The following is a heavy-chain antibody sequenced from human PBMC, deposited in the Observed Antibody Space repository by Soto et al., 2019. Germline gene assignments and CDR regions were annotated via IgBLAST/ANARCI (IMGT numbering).Heavy chain of an antibody. J-gene: IGHJ4*02. CDR1: GFTFSDYY. D-gene: IGHD7-27*01. CDR2: ISSSGSTI. CDR3: AKPPGPWASPYYFDY. V-gene: IGHV3-11*04. Sequence: GGSLRLSCAASGFTFSDYYMSWIRQAPGKGLEWVSYISSSGSTIYYADSVKGRFTISRDNSKNTLYLQMNSLRAEDTAVYYCAKPPGPWASPYYFDYWGQGTLVTVSS.